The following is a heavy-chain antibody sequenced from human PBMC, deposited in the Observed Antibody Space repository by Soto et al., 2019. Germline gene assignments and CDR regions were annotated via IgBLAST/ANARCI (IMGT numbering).Heavy chain of an antibody. D-gene: IGHD6-13*01. J-gene: IGHJ4*02. CDR3: VRESISAAGGPY. CDR1: GFTFSTSG. V-gene: IGHV3-48*01. CDR2: ISISGSLI. Sequence: EAQLVESGGGLVQPGGSLRLSCAASGFTFSTSGMSWVRQAPGKGLEWVSYISISGSLIYYADSVRGRFTISRHNAKNSLFLEMNSQRAEDTAVYYCVRESISAAGGPYWGQGTLVTVSS.